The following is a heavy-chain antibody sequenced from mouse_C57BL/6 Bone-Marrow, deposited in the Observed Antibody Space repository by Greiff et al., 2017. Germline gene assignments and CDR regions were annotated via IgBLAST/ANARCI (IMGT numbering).Heavy chain of an antibody. J-gene: IGHJ4*01. CDR3: ARESRTVVAMDY. V-gene: IGHV5-4*01. Sequence: HLVESGGGLVKPGGSLKLSCAASGFTFSSYAMSWVRQTPEKRLEWVATICDGGSYTYYPDNVKGRFTISRDNAKNNLYLEMSHLKSEDTAMYYCARESRTVVAMDYWGQGTSVTVSS. D-gene: IGHD1-1*01. CDR2: ICDGGSYT. CDR1: GFTFSSYA.